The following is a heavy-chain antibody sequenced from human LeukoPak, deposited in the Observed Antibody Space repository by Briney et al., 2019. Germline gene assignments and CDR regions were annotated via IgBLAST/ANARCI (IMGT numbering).Heavy chain of an antibody. V-gene: IGHV1-58*02. D-gene: IGHD3-16*02. Sequence: SVKVSCKASGFTFTSSAMQWVRQARGQRLEWIGWIVVGSGNTNYAQKFQERVTITRDMSTSTAYMELSSLRSEDTAVYYCAADLEVWGSYRLDYWGQGTLVTVSS. J-gene: IGHJ4*02. CDR3: AADLEVWGSYRLDY. CDR1: GFTFTSSA. CDR2: IVVGSGNT.